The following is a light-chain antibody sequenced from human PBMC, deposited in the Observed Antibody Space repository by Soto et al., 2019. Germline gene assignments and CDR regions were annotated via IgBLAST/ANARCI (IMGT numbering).Light chain of an antibody. CDR3: QSFDSSLSGWV. CDR1: SSNIGAAYD. V-gene: IGLV1-40*01. CDR2: GNI. J-gene: IGLJ3*02. Sequence: QSVLTQPPSVSGAPGQRVTISCTGSSSNIGAAYDVHWYRQIPGTAPKLLIYGNINRPSGVPDRFSGSKSGTSAFLAITGLQAEDESDYYCQSFDSSLSGWVFGGGTKLTVL.